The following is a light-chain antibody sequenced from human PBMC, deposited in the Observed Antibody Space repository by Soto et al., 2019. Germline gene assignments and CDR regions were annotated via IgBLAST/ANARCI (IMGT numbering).Light chain of an antibody. V-gene: IGLV1-40*01. Sequence: QAVVTQPPSVSGAPGQRVTISCTGSSSNIGAGYDVHWYQQLPGTAPKLLIYGNSNRPSGVPDRFSGSKSATSASLAITGLQAEDEADYYCQSYDSSLEVVFGGGTKLTVL. CDR1: SSNIGAGYD. CDR2: GNS. CDR3: QSYDSSLEVV. J-gene: IGLJ2*01.